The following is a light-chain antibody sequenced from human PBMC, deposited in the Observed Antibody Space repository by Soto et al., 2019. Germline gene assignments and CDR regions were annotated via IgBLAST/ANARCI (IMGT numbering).Light chain of an antibody. J-gene: IGLJ3*02. Sequence: QSALTQTASVSGSPGQSITISCTGTISDVGRYNLVSWYQQHPGNAPKLMIYEGSKRHSGVSNRFSDSESGNTSSLTISGLQAEDDAYYCCCSYASTSTYWVFGGGTNVTVL. V-gene: IGLV2-23*01. CDR3: CSYASTSTYWV. CDR2: EGS. CDR1: ISDVGRYNL.